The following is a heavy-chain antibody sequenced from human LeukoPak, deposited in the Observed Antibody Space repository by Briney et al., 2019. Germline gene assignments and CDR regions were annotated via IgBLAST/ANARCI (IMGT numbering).Heavy chain of an antibody. CDR2: INPSGGST. CDR1: GYTFTSYY. V-gene: IGHV1-46*01. J-gene: IGHJ3*02. CDR3: ARTRAHRGGRPRDAFDI. D-gene: IGHD1-26*01. Sequence: GALVKVSCKASGYTFTSYYMHWVRQAPGQGLEWMGIINPSGGSTSYAQKFQGRVTMTRDTSTSTVYMELSSLRSEDTAVYYCARTRAHRGGRPRDAFDIWGQGTMVAVSS.